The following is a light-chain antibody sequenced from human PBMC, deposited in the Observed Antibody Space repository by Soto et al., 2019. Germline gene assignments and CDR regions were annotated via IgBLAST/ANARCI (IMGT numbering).Light chain of an antibody. CDR3: SSYTTSSTIV. Sequence: QSALTQPASVSRSPGQSITISCTGTSSDVGGFNFVSWYQQPPGKAPKLMIYDVSHRPSGVSNRFSGSKSGNTASLTISGLQAEDEGDYYCSSYTTSSTIVFGTGTKLTVL. CDR2: DVS. CDR1: SSDVGGFNF. V-gene: IGLV2-14*01. J-gene: IGLJ1*01.